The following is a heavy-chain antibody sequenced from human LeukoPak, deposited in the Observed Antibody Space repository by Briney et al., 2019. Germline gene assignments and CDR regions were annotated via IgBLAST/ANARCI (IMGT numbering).Heavy chain of an antibody. CDR1: GGTFSSYA. J-gene: IGHJ3*02. CDR2: IIPIFGTA. Sequence: GASVKVSCKASGGTFSSYAISWVRQAPGQGLEWMGGIIPIFGTANYAQKFQGRVTITADKSTSTAYMELSSLRSEDTAVYYCATESYFGSGGRDFDIWGQGTMVTVSS. CDR3: ATESYFGSGGRDFDI. D-gene: IGHD3-10*01. V-gene: IGHV1-69*06.